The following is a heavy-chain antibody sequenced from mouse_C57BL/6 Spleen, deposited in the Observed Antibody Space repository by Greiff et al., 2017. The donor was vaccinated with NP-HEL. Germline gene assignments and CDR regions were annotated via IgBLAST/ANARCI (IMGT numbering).Heavy chain of an antibody. D-gene: IGHD2-1*01. J-gene: IGHJ3*01. CDR2: ISSGGSYT. CDR1: GFTFSSYG. Sequence: EVQGVESGGDLVKPGGSLKLSCAASGFTFSSYGMSWVRQTPDKRLEWVATISSGGSYTYYPDSVKGRFTISRDNAKNTLYLQMSSLKSEDTAMYYCASGNYGFAYWGQGTLVTVSA. V-gene: IGHV5-6*01. CDR3: ASGNYGFAY.